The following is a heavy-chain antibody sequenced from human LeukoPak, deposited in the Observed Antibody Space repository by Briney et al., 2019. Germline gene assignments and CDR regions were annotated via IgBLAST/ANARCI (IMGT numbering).Heavy chain of an antibody. V-gene: IGHV1-69*04. CDR3: ALRAQDYEAFHI. D-gene: IGHD4-17*01. CDR1: GGTFSSYA. Sequence: GASVKVSFKASGGTFSSYAISWMRQAPGQGPEWMGRTIPMFSIANYAQKFQGRVTITADKSTTTAYMELSSLRSEDTAVYYCALRAQDYEAFHIWGQGTMVTVSS. CDR2: TIPMFSIA. J-gene: IGHJ3*02.